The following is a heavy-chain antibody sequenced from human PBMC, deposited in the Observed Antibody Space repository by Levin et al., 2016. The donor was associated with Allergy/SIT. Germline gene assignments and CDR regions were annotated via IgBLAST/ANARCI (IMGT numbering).Heavy chain of an antibody. V-gene: IGHV4-34*01. D-gene: IGHD6-19*01. CDR1: GGSLSGYW. Sequence: SETLSLTCGVDGGSLSGYWWNWIRQPPGKGLEWIADINHSGRTNYNPSLKSRVTISVATSKKQFSLKLTSVSAADTAVYYCARGGSGWPADYYVMDVWGQGTTVTVSS. CDR3: ARGGSGWPADYYVMDV. CDR2: INHSGRT. J-gene: IGHJ6*02.